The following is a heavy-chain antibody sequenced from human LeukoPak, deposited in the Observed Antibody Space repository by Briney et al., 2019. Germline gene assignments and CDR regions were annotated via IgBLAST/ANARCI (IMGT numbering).Heavy chain of an antibody. D-gene: IGHD2-21*01. Sequence: GGSLRLSCAGSGFTFSSYAMAWVRQTPEKGLEWVAIISSCDGGTYYIDSVKGRFTISRDNAKSSLYLQMNSLRDEDTAVYYCARVWQDYSGVDYWGQGTLVTVSS. CDR1: GFTFSSYA. J-gene: IGHJ4*02. CDR3: ARVWQDYSGVDY. CDR2: ISSCDGGT. V-gene: IGHV3-23*01.